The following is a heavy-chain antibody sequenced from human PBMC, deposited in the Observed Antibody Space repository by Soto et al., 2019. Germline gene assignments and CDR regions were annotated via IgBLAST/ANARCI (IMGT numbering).Heavy chain of an antibody. CDR2: IYWHDDK. V-gene: IGHV2-5*01. D-gene: IGHD6-13*01. Sequence: XGPTLVNPTQSLTLACTFSGFSLSTTGVGVSWIRQPPGKALEWLALIYWHDDKRYSPSLKSRLTITKDTSKNQVFLTMANMDPVDTATYYCAHRGGAAVGLYYFDYWGQGTLVTVSS. CDR3: AHRGGAAVGLYYFDY. CDR1: GFSLSTTGVG. J-gene: IGHJ4*02.